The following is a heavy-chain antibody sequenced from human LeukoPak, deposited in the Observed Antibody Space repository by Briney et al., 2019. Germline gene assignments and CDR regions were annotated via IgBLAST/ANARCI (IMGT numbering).Heavy chain of an antibody. V-gene: IGHV3-23*01. Sequence: GGSLRPSCAASGFTFSTYAMSWVRQAPGKGLDWVSVISGNSRTTYYAASVKGRFTISRDNSKKTLYLQMDSLRVEDTAIYYCAKRLLKGEAGRALDYWGQGTLVPVSS. CDR3: AKRLLKGEAGRALDY. J-gene: IGHJ4*02. CDR1: GFTFSTYA. CDR2: ISGNSRTT. D-gene: IGHD2-15*01.